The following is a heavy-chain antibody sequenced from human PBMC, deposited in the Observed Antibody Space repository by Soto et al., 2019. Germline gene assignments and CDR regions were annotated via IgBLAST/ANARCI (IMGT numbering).Heavy chain of an antibody. J-gene: IGHJ5*02. V-gene: IGHV1-18*01. Sequence: RASVKVSCKASGYTFTSYGISWVRQAPGQGLEWMGWISAYNGNTNYAQKLQGRVTMTTDTSTSTAYMELRSLRSDDTAVYYCARGSRVSSSWPFDPWGQGTLVTVSS. D-gene: IGHD6-13*01. CDR2: ISAYNGNT. CDR3: ARGSRVSSSWPFDP. CDR1: GYTFTSYG.